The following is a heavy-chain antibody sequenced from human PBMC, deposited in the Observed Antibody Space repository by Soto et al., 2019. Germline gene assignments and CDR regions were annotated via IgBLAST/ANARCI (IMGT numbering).Heavy chain of an antibody. CDR3: ASRSHLGYCNGGSCYSHFDY. J-gene: IGHJ4*02. V-gene: IGHV1-69*01. CDR1: GGTFSSYA. Sequence: QVQLVQSGAEVKKPGSSVKVSCKASGGTFSSYAISWVRQAPGQGLEWMGGIIPIFGTANYAQKFQGRVTITADESKSTAYMELSSLRSEDTAVYYCASRSHLGYCNGGSCYSHFDYWGQGTLVTVSS. CDR2: IIPIFGTA. D-gene: IGHD2-15*01.